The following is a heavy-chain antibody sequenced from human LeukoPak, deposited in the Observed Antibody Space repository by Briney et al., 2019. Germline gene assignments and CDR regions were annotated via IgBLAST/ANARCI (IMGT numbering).Heavy chain of an antibody. CDR1: GYTFTSYD. V-gene: IGHV1-8*01. J-gene: IGHJ4*02. D-gene: IGHD3-22*01. Sequence: GASVKVSCKASGYTFTSYDINWVRQATGQGLEWMGWMNPNSGNTGYAQKFQGRVTMTRNTSISTAYMELSSLRSEDTAVYYCARGIGGRITMIVVVIKAYYFDYWGQGTLVTVSS. CDR3: ARGIGGRITMIVVVIKAYYFDY. CDR2: MNPNSGNT.